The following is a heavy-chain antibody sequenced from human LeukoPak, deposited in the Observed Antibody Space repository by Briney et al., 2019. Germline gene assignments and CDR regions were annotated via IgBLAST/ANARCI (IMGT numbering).Heavy chain of an antibody. CDR2: ISGSGGST. CDR3: ARGVPSGIAADALDY. D-gene: IGHD6-13*01. CDR1: GFTFSSYA. J-gene: IGHJ4*02. V-gene: IGHV3-23*01. Sequence: PGGSLRLSCAASGFTFSSYAMSWVRQAPGKGLEWVSAISGSGGSTYYADSVKGRFTISRDNSKNTLYLQMNSLRAEDTAVYYCARGVPSGIAADALDYWGQGTLVTVSS.